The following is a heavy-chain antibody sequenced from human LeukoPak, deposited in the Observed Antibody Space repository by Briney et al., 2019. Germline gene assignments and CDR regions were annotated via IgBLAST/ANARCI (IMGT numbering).Heavy chain of an antibody. J-gene: IGHJ4*02. V-gene: IGHV3-15*01. CDR2: VMSKTHGGTT. CDR1: GFXFSNAW. Sequence: GGSLRLSCAASGFXFSNAWISWVRQAPGKGLQWVGRVMSKTHGGTTDYAAPVKGRFTISRDDSKNTLYLQMNSLKTEDTAVYYCTTYTSGAGDYWGQGTLVTVSS. CDR3: TTYTSGAGDY. D-gene: IGHD3-10*01.